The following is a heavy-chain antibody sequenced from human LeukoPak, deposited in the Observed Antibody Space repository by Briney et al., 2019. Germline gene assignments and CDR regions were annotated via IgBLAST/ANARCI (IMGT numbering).Heavy chain of an antibody. CDR1: GFTVSSNY. J-gene: IGHJ6*02. CDR3: ARVSPPCYYGMDV. Sequence: GGSLRLSCAASGFTVSSNYMSWVRQAPGKGLEWVSVIYSGGNTYYADSVKGRFTMSRDNSKNTLYLQMNSLRAEDTAVYYCARVSPPCYYGMDVWGQGTTVTVSS. CDR2: IYSGGNT. V-gene: IGHV3-66*01.